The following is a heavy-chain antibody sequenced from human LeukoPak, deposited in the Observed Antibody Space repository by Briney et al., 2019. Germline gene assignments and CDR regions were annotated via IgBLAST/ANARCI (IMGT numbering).Heavy chain of an antibody. CDR2: ISYAGSNK. J-gene: IGHJ6*02. CDR1: GFTLSTYG. Sequence: GGSLRLSCAASGFTLSTYGIHCVRQAPGKGLEWVATISYAGSNKYYVDSVKGRFTISRGNSKNTLYLQMDSLRAEDTAVYYCAKDSLRWSYFYYGMDVWAKGPRSPSP. V-gene: IGHV3-30*18. CDR3: AKDSLRWSYFYYGMDV. D-gene: IGHD4-23*01.